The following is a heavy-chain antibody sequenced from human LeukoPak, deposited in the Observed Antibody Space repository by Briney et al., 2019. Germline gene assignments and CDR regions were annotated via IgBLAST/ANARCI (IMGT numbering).Heavy chain of an antibody. J-gene: IGHJ6*03. CDR3: ARGSGITIFGVTTGDYYMDV. D-gene: IGHD3-3*01. V-gene: IGHV4-34*01. Sequence: PSETLSLTCAVYGGSFSGYYWSWIRQPPGKGLEWIGEINHSGSTNYNPSLKSRVTISVDTSKNQFSLKLSPVTAADTAVYYCARGSGITIFGVTTGDYYMDVWGKGTTVTVSS. CDR2: INHSGST. CDR1: GGSFSGYY.